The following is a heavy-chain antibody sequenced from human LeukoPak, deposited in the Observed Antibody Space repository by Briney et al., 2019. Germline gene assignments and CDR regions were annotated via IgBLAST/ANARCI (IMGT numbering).Heavy chain of an antibody. D-gene: IGHD3-16*02. V-gene: IGHV4-34*01. CDR3: ARHRPHRRYFDY. J-gene: IGHJ4*02. Sequence: SETLSLTCAVYGGSFSGYYWSWIRQPPGKGLEWIGEINHSGSTNYNPSLKSRVTISVDTSKNQFSLKLSSVTAADTAVYYCARHRPHRRYFDYWGQGTLVTVSS. CDR1: GGSFSGYY. CDR2: INHSGST.